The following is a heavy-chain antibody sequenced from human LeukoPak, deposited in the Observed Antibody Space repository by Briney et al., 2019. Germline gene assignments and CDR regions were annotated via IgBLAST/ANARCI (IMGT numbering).Heavy chain of an antibody. Sequence: ASVNVSCKASGYTFRGYYMHWVRQAPGQGLEWMGWINPNSGGTNYAQKFQGRVTMTRDTSISTAYMELSRLRSDDTAVYYCARARWLQLSPGLFDYWGQGTLVTVSS. CDR2: INPNSGGT. CDR1: GYTFRGYY. CDR3: ARARWLQLSPGLFDY. D-gene: IGHD5-24*01. V-gene: IGHV1-2*02. J-gene: IGHJ4*02.